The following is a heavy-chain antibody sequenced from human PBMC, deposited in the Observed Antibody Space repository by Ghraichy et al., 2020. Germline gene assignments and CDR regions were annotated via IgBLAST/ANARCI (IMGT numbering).Heavy chain of an antibody. CDR2: LYKSGST. V-gene: IGHV4-59*01. J-gene: IGHJ2*01. Sequence: SETLSLTCSVSGGSISSYYWSWIRQPPGKGLEWIGNLYKSGSTNYNASFKSRVTISVDTSKNQFSLKLSSVTAADTAVYYCARADLEHPYWYFDVWGRGTLVIVSS. CDR3: ARADLEHPYWYFDV. D-gene: IGHD1/OR15-1a*01. CDR1: GGSISSYY.